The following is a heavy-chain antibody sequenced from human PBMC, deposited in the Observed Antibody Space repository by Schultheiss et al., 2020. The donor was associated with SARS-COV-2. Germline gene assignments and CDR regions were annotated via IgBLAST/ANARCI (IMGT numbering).Heavy chain of an antibody. D-gene: IGHD7-27*01. Sequence: GGLRLSCAASGFTFSDYYMSWVRQAPGKGLEWVSVLYSGGTTHYADSVKGRFTISRDNSKNTLYLQMNSLRAEDTAVYYCATDNWGTGYYFDYWGQGTLVTVSS. V-gene: IGHV3-66*01. CDR3: ATDNWGTGYYFDY. CDR2: LYSGGTT. CDR1: GFTFSDYY. J-gene: IGHJ4*02.